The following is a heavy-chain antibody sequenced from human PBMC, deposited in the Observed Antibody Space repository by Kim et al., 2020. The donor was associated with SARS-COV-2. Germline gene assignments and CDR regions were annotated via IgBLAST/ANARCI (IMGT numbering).Heavy chain of an antibody. Sequence: GGSLRLSCAASGFTFSSHAMTWVRQAPGKGLELVSTIAASGGAIYYADSVRGRFTISRDNSKNTLYLHLRSLTAEDTATYYCSNSGAGNSGECWGQGTLVTVSA. CDR3: SNSGAGNSGEC. V-gene: IGHV3-23*01. J-gene: IGHJ4*02. CDR1: GFTFSSHA. CDR2: IAASGGAI. D-gene: IGHD2-21*01.